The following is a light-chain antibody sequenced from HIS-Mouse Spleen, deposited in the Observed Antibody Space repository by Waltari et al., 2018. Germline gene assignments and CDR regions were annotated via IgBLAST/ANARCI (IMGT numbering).Light chain of an antibody. CDR3: QVWDSSSDHVV. V-gene: IGLV3-21*03. J-gene: IGLJ2*01. Sequence: SYVLTQPPSASVAPGKTARLTCGGNNIGSESGHWYQQKPGQAPVLVVYDDSDRPSGIPERFSGSNSGNTATLTISRVEAGDEADYYCQVWDSSSDHVVFGGGTKLTVL. CDR1: NIGSES. CDR2: DDS.